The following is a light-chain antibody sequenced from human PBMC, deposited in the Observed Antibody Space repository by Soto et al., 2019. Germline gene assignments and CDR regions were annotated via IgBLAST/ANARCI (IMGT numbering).Light chain of an antibody. CDR3: GSWDSILSAYV. V-gene: IGLV1-51*01. Sequence: QSVLTQPPSVSAAPGQKVTISCSGSSSNIGYNYVSWYQQLPGTAPKLLIYDNNKRPSGIPDRFSGSKSGTSATLGITGLQTGDEADYYCGSWDSILSAYVFGTGTKVTVL. CDR1: SSNIGYNY. CDR2: DNN. J-gene: IGLJ1*01.